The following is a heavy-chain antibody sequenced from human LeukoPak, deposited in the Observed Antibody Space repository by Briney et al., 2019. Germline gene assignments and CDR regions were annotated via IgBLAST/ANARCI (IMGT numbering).Heavy chain of an antibody. CDR2: IIPILGIA. CDR1: GGTFSSYA. D-gene: IGHD2-2*01. CDR3: ARGSDCSSTSCYGVSDY. J-gene: IGHJ4*02. V-gene: IGHV1-69*04. Sequence: SVKVSCKASGGTFSSYAISWVRQAPGQGLEWMGRIIPILGIANYAQKVQGRVTITEDKSTSTAYMELSSLRSEDTAVYYCARGSDCSSTSCYGVSDYWGQGTLVTVSS.